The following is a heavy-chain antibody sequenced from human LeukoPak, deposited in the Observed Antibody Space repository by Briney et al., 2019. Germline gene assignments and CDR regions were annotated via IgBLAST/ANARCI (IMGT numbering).Heavy chain of an antibody. V-gene: IGHV1-2*02. CDR1: GYTFTSYG. D-gene: IGHD3-22*01. CDR3: ARDFPYYYDSSGYYSNWFDP. CDR2: INPNSGGT. J-gene: IGHJ5*02. Sequence: ASVKVSCKASGYTFTSYGISWVRQAPGQGLEWMGWINPNSGGTNYAQKFQGRVTMTRDTSISTAYMELSRLRSDDTAVYYCARDFPYYYDSSGYYSNWFDPWGQGTLVTVSS.